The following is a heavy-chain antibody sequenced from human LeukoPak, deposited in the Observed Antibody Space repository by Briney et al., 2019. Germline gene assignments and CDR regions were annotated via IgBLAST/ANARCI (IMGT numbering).Heavy chain of an antibody. D-gene: IGHD3-22*01. J-gene: IGHJ5*02. CDR1: GFSLSTRGVG. V-gene: IGHV2-5*02. CDR3: APYYYDSSGPTSNWFDP. Sequence: SGPTLVKPTQTLTLTCTLSGFSLSTRGVGVGWIRQPPGKALEWLALIYWDDDKRYSSSLKSRLTITKDTSKNQVVLTMTNMDPVDTATYYCAPYYYDSSGPTSNWFDPWGQGILVTVSS. CDR2: IYWDDDK.